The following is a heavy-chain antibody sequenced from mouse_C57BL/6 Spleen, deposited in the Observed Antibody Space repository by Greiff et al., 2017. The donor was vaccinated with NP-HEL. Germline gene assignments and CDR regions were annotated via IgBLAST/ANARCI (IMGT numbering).Heavy chain of an antibody. Sequence: QVQLQQPGAELVRPGSSVKLSCKASGYTFTSYWMHWVKQRPLQGLEWIGNIDPSDSETHYNQKFKDKATLTVDKSSSTAYMQLSSLTSEDSAVYYCAIYYDYAWFAYWGQGTLVTVSA. CDR2: IDPSDSET. D-gene: IGHD2-4*01. CDR1: GYTFTSYW. V-gene: IGHV1-52*01. CDR3: AIYYDYAWFAY. J-gene: IGHJ3*01.